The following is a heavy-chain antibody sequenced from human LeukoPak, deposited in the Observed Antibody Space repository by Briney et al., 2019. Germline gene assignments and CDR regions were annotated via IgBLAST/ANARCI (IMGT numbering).Heavy chain of an antibody. Sequence: PGGSLRLSCAASGFTFNRYAMHWVRQAPGKGLEWVAFIWHDGSNKDYADSVKGRFTVSRDNSKNTLYLQMNSLRAEDTAVYYCAKDERGYYDSSGFFGAIDYWGQGSLVSVSS. J-gene: IGHJ4*02. CDR2: IWHDGSNK. V-gene: IGHV3-30*02. CDR1: GFTFNRYA. CDR3: AKDERGYYDSSGFFGAIDY. D-gene: IGHD3-22*01.